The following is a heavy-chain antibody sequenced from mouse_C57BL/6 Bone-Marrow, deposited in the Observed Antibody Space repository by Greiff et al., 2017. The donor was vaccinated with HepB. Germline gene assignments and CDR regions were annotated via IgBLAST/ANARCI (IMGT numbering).Heavy chain of an antibody. J-gene: IGHJ4*01. D-gene: IGHD2-1*01. Sequence: QVQLQQPGAELVKPGASVKLSCKASGYTFTSYWMHWVKQRPGQGLEWIGMIHPNSGSTNYNEKFKSKATLTVDKSSSTAYMQLSSLTSEDSAVYYCAFYWPYAMDYWGQGTSVTVPS. CDR2: IHPNSGST. CDR3: AFYWPYAMDY. CDR1: GYTFTSYW. V-gene: IGHV1-64*01.